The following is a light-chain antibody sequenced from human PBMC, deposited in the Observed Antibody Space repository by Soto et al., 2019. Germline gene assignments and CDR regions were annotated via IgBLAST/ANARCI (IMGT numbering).Light chain of an antibody. J-gene: IGLJ1*01. Sequence: QAVVTQPPSASGTPGQRVTISCSGSSSNIGSNTVNWYQQLPGTAPKLLIYSNNQRPSGVPDRFSGSKSGTSASLAISGLQSEDEADYYCAAWDDGLNGHVFGTGTKVTVL. CDR1: SSNIGSNT. CDR2: SNN. CDR3: AAWDDGLNGHV. V-gene: IGLV1-44*01.